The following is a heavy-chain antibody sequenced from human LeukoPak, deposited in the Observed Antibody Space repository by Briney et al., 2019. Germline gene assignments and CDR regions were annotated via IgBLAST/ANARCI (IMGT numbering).Heavy chain of an antibody. V-gene: IGHV3-48*01. D-gene: IGHD4-17*01. CDR3: AKSNPGDYTLHLIDH. CDR2: ISDSSGII. CDR1: GFTFSTYT. J-gene: IGHJ4*02. Sequence: PRGSLRLSCAASGFTFSTYTMNWVRQAPGKGLEWISYISDSSGIIYYADSVKGRFTISRDNSKNTLYLQMNSLRPEDAAIYYCAKSNPGDYTLHLIDHRGPGTLVTVSS.